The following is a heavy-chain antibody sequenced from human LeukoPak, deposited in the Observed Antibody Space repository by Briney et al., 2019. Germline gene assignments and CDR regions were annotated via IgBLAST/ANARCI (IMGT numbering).Heavy chain of an antibody. Sequence: PGGSLRLSCAASGFTFSSAWMSWVRLAPGKGLEWVGRIKSKNYGGTPDYAAPVQGRFTISRDDSRNTIYLQMNSLKTEDTAVYYGATDGVAISHTFDYWGQGTLVTVSS. J-gene: IGHJ4*02. CDR3: ATDGVAISHTFDY. CDR1: GFTFSSAW. D-gene: IGHD2-8*01. V-gene: IGHV3-15*01. CDR2: IKSKNYGGTP.